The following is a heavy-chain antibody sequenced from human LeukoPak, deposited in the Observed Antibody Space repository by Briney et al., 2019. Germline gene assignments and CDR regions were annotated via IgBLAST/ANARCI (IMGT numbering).Heavy chain of an antibody. CDR1: GYTFTSHY. V-gene: IGHV1-46*01. Sequence: ASVKVSCKASGYTFTSHYMHWVRQAPGQGLEWMGIINPNTGSTYYPQKFQGRVTVTRDTSTSTVYMELTSPTSDDTAVYYCAAPGASGFVGNFWSGPLDYWGQGTLVSVSS. J-gene: IGHJ4*02. D-gene: IGHD3-3*01. CDR3: AAPGASGFVGNFWSGPLDY. CDR2: INPNTGST.